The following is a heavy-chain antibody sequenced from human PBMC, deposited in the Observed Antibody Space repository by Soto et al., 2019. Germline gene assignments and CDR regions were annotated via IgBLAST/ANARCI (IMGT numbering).Heavy chain of an antibody. D-gene: IGHD3-22*01. V-gene: IGHV3-30*18. J-gene: IGHJ4*02. CDR3: AKEHYYDSSGYLGTFDY. Sequence: GSLRLSCAASGFTFSSYGMHWVRQAPGKGLEWVAVISYDGSNKYYADSVKGRFTISRDNSKNTLYLQMNSLRAEDTAVYYCAKEHYYDSSGYLGTFDYWGQGTLVTVSS. CDR2: ISYDGSNK. CDR1: GFTFSSYG.